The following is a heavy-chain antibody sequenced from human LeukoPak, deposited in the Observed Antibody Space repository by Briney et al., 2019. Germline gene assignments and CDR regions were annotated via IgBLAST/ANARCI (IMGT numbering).Heavy chain of an antibody. Sequence: PSETLSLTCTVSGGSISSGNYFWSWIRQPAGKGLEWIGRIYTSGGANYDPSLQSRITISVDTSKNQSSLKLSSVTAGDAAVYYCARCNYYYGMDVWGQGTTVTVSS. CDR2: IYTSGGA. J-gene: IGHJ6*02. CDR1: GGSISSGNYF. CDR3: ARCNYYYGMDV. V-gene: IGHV4-61*02.